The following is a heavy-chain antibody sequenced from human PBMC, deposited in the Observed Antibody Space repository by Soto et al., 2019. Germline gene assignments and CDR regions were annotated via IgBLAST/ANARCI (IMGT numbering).Heavy chain of an antibody. D-gene: IGHD5-12*01. CDR1: GPSIISYY. Sequence: SGTLSLTCPVTGPSIISYYWRWMQHPPGKVLEWIGYIYYSGSTNYNPSLKSRVTISVDTSKNQFSLKLSSVTAADTAVYYCARERGGYSGYEHFDYWGQGTLVTVS. V-gene: IGHV4-59*01. CDR2: IYYSGST. CDR3: ARERGGYSGYEHFDY. J-gene: IGHJ4*02.